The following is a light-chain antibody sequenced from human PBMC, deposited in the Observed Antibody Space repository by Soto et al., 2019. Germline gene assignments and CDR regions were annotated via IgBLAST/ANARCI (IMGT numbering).Light chain of an antibody. CDR3: SSYTNINTRACV. V-gene: IGLV2-14*01. CDR1: AVAMGSYNR. J-gene: IGLJ1*01. Sequence: QSVLTQLAPVFGPPGRSIPTSCPGTAVAMGSYNRVSWYQQHPGKAPKLIIYEVTDRPSGVSNRFSGSKSGNTASLTISGLQAEDEAEYYCSSYTNINTRACVFGTGTKVTVL. CDR2: EVT.